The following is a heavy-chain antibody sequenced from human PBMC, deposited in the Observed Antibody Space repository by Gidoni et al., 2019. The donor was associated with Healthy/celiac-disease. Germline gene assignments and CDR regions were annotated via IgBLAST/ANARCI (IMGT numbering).Heavy chain of an antibody. Sequence: GMHRVRQAPGKGLEWVAVIWYDGSNKYYADSVKGRFTISRDNSKNKLYLQMNSLRAEDTAVYYCARDLRSAGPDGIDYWGQGTLVTVSS. CDR3: ARDLRSAGPDGIDY. V-gene: IGHV3-33*01. J-gene: IGHJ4*02. CDR1: G. D-gene: IGHD6-19*01. CDR2: IWYDGSNK.